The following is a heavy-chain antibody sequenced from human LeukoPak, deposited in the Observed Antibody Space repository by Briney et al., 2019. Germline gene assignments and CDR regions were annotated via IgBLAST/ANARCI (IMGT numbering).Heavy chain of an antibody. CDR2: INSDGSST. CDR1: GFTFSSYW. V-gene: IGHV3-74*01. D-gene: IGHD6-13*01. J-gene: IGHJ3*02. CDR3: ARGSSWFDAFDI. Sequence: GGSLRLSCAASGFTFSSYWMHWVRQAPGKGLVWVSRINSDGSSTSYADSVKGRFTISRDNAKNTLYLQMNSLRAEDTAVYYCARGSSWFDAFDIWGQGTMVTVSS.